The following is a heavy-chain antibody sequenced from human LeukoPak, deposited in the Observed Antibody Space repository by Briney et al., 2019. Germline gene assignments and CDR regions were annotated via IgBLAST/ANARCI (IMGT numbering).Heavy chain of an antibody. CDR3: VRQGTHIAAAGIDY. D-gene: IGHD6-13*01. CDR1: GYIFTDYW. J-gene: IGHJ4*02. CDR2: IDPSDSYT. Sequence: GESLRISCKGSGYIFTDYWISWVRQMPGKGLEWMGRIDPSDSYTNYSPSFQGHVTISADTSIGTAYLQWSSLKASDTAMYYCVRQGTHIAAAGIDYWGQGTLVTVSS. V-gene: IGHV5-10-1*01.